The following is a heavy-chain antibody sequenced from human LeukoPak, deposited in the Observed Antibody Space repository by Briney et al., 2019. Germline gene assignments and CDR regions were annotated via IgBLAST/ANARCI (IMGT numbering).Heavy chain of an antibody. CDR1: GYTFTGYF. J-gene: IGHJ5*02. CDR3: AREFQRYYYGSGSYYRREDGWFDP. Sequence: ASVKVSCKASGYTFTGYFIHWVRHAPGQGLEWMGWINPNSGGTNYAQKFQGRVTMTRDTSISTAYMELSRLRSDDTAVYYCAREFQRYYYGSGSYYRREDGWFDPWGQGTLVTVSS. CDR2: INPNSGGT. V-gene: IGHV1-2*02. D-gene: IGHD3-10*01.